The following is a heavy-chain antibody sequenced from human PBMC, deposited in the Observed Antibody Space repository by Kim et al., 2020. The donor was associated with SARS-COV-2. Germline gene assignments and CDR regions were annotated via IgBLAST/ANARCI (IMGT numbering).Heavy chain of an antibody. CDR1: GFTFSSYG. D-gene: IGHD6-13*01. J-gene: IGHJ6*02. CDR2: ISYDGSNK. Sequence: GGSLRLSCAASGFTFSSYGMHWVRQAPGKGLEWVAVISYDGSNKYYADSVKGRCTISRDNSKNTLYLQMNSLRAEDTAVYYCAKETAAAGIYGMDVWGQG. V-gene: IGHV3-30*18. CDR3: AKETAAAGIYGMDV.